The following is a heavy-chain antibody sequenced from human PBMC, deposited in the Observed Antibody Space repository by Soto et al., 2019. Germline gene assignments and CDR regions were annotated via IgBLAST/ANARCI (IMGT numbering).Heavy chain of an antibody. CDR2: INHSGST. Sequence: SETLSLTCAVYGGSFSGYYWSWIRQPPGKGLEWIGEINHSGSTNYNPSLKSRVTISVDTSKYQFSLKLSSVTAADTPVYYCARGRAYYYGSGSIGDYYYYGMDVWGQGTTVTVSS. V-gene: IGHV4-34*01. J-gene: IGHJ6*01. CDR1: GGSFSGYY. D-gene: IGHD3-10*01. CDR3: ARGRAYYYGSGSIGDYYYYGMDV.